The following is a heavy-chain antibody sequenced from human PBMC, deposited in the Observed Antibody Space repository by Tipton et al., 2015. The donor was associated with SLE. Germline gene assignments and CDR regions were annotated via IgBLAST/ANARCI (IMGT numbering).Heavy chain of an antibody. V-gene: IGHV4-31*03. J-gene: IGHJ5*02. D-gene: IGHD5-12*01. CDR1: GGSISSDDYY. Sequence: TLSLTCTVSGGSISSDDYYWTWIRQHPGKGLEWIGHMSYSGSTYYNPSLKSRITISVDTSKNHFSLKLSSVTAADTAVYYCARGGVVGYDYFAPWGQGTLVSVSS. CDR2: MSYSGST. CDR3: ARGGVVGYDYFAP.